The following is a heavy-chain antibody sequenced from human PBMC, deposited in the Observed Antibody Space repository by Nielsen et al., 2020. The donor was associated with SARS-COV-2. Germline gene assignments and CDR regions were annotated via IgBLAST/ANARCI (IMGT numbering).Heavy chain of an antibody. CDR1: GFTFSSYS. J-gene: IGHJ6*02. CDR3: GRGGWNYPLNGMDV. D-gene: IGHD1-7*01. CDR2: ISSSSSYI. Sequence: GGSLRLSCAASGFTFSSYSMNWVRQAPGKGLEWVSSISSSSSYIYYADSVKGRFTISRDNAKNSLYLQMNSLRDEDTAVYYCGRGGWNYPLNGMDVWGQGTTVTVSS. V-gene: IGHV3-21*01.